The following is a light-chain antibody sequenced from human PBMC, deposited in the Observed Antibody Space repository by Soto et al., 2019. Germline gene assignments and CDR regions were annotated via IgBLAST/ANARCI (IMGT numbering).Light chain of an antibody. Sequence: DIQLVQPPCTLSASLGDRVTVACRASESIISWLAWYQQKPGKATKLMIYKASSLESGVPSRLSGSGSGKEYTFTISSLQPDDFATYYCQHYNSYSRTFGQGTKVDIK. CDR3: QHYNSYSRT. V-gene: IGKV1-5*03. CDR2: KAS. CDR1: ESIISW. J-gene: IGKJ1*01.